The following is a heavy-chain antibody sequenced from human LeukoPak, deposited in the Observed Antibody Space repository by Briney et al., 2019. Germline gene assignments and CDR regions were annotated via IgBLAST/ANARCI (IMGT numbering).Heavy chain of an antibody. J-gene: IGHJ4*02. CDR1: GFPFSRYW. Sequence: PGGSLRLSCAASGFPFSRYWMDWVRRAPGEGLMWVARIKSDGSSSDYADSVKGRFTISRDNGKNTLYLQMNSLRVDDTAVYYCATEHGRNPDYWGQGTLVTVSS. CDR2: IKSDGSSS. V-gene: IGHV3-74*01. D-gene: IGHD1-1*01. CDR3: ATEHGRNPDY.